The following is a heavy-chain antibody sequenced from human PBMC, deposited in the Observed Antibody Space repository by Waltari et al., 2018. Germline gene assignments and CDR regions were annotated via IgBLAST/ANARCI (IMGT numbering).Heavy chain of an antibody. CDR2: ISSSSSYI. CDR3: ANFYGPIDY. V-gene: IGHV3-21*01. J-gene: IGHJ4*02. CDR1: GFTFSSYS. Sequence: EVQLVESGGGLVKPGWSLRLSCAASGFTFSSYSMNWVRKAPGKGLEWVSSISSSSSYIYYADSVKGRFTISRDNAKNSLYLQMNSLRAEDTAVYYCANFYGPIDYWGQGTLVTVSS. D-gene: IGHD4-17*01.